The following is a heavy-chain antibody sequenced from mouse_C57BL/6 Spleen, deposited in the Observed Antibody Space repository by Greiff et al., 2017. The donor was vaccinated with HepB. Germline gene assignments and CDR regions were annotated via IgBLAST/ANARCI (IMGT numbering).Heavy chain of an antibody. CDR3: ARRLGYSNFYYAMDY. J-gene: IGHJ4*01. CDR2: IYPYNGVS. V-gene: IGHV1-31*01. Sequence: VQLKESGPELVKPGASVKISCKASGYSFTGYYMHWVKQSHGNILDWIGYIYPYNGVSSYNQKFKGKATLTVDKSSSTAYMELRSLTSEDSAVYYCARRLGYSNFYYAMDYWGQGTSVTVSS. CDR1: GYSFTGYY. D-gene: IGHD2-5*01.